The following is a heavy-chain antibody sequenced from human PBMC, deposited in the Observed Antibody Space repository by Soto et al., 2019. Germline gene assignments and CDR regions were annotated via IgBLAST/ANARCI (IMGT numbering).Heavy chain of an antibody. CDR1: GVSIPPYY. CDR2: VYHTGNT. V-gene: IGHV4-59*01. D-gene: IGHD1-20*01. J-gene: IGHJ4*02. Sequence: SDALSRTWTVSGVSIPPYYWTWIRHPPGKGLEWIGYVYHTGNTYYNPSLKSRVTISLDTSKNQVSLRLKSVTAADTAVYYCAREQYNWKLWGQGTLVTVSS. CDR3: AREQYNWKL.